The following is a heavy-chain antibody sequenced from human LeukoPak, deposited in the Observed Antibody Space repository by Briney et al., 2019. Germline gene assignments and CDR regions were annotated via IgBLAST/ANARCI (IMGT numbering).Heavy chain of an antibody. J-gene: IGHJ4*02. D-gene: IGHD5-18*01. Sequence: ASVKVSCKASEYTFTDYYIHWIRQAPGQGLEWMGRISPNTGGTDHAQEFRDKITMTRDTSIRTAYIELSRLISDDTAVYYCARGGRSGYRYFDYWGQGTLVTVSS. CDR2: ISPNTGGT. CDR1: EYTFTDYY. CDR3: ARGGRSGYRYFDY. V-gene: IGHV1-2*06.